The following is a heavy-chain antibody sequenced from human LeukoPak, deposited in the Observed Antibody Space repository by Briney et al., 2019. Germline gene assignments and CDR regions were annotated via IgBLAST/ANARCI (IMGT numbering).Heavy chain of an antibody. V-gene: IGHV4-59*01. J-gene: IGHJ1*01. CDR2: IYYSGST. D-gene: IGHD3-22*01. CDR1: GGSISSYY. CDR3: ARPSHRADYYDSSGYYEYFQH. Sequence: PSETLSLTCTVSGGSISSYYWSWLRQPPGKGLEWIGYIYYSGSTNYNPSLKSRVTISVDTSKNQFSLKLSSVTAADTAVYYCARPSHRADYYDSSGYYEYFQHWGQGTLVTVSS.